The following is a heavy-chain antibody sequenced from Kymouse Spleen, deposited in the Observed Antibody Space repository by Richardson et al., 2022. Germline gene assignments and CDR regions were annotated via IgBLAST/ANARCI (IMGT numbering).Heavy chain of an antibody. CDR1: GGSISSGGYY. J-gene: IGHJ6*02. CDR2: IYYSGST. V-gene: IGHV4-31*03. D-gene: IGHD3-3*01. Sequence: QVQLQESGPGLVKPSQTLSLTCTVSGGSISSGGYYWSWIRQHPGKGLEWIGYIYYSGSTYYNPSLKSRVTISVDTSKNQFSLKLSSVTAADTAVYYCARGYDFWSGYYHDYYYYGMDVWGQGTTVTVSS. CDR3: ARGYDFWSGYYHDYYYYGMDV.